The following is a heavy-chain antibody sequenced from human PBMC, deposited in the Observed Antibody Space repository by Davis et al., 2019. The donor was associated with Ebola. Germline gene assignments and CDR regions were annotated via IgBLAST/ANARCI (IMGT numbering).Heavy chain of an antibody. CDR3: ARDQWVLRFLEWLSYGMDV. CDR2: ISSSGSTI. V-gene: IGHV3-48*04. Sequence: GESLKISCAASGFTFSSYSMNWVRQAPGKGPEWVSYISSSGSTIYYADSVKGRFTISRDNAKNSLYLQMNSLRAEDTAVYYCARDQWVLRFLEWLSYGMDVWGQGTTVTVSS. CDR1: GFTFSSYS. J-gene: IGHJ6*02. D-gene: IGHD3-3*01.